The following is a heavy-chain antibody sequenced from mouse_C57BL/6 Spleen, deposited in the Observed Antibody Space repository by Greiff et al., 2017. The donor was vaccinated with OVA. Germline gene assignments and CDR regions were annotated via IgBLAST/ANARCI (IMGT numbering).Heavy chain of an antibody. V-gene: IGHV1-82*01. CDR2: IYPGDGDT. CDR3: ARGYYGSSYDFHY. CDR1: GYAFSSSW. Sequence: VQLQQSGPELVKPGASVKISCKASGYAFSSSWMNWVKQRPGKGLEWIGRIYPGDGDTNYNGKFKGKATLTADKSSSTAYMQLSSLTSEDSAVYFCARGYYGSSYDFHYWGQGTTLTVSS. D-gene: IGHD1-1*01. J-gene: IGHJ2*01.